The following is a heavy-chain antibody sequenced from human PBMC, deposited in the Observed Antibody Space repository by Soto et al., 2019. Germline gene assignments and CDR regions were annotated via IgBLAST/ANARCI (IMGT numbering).Heavy chain of an antibody. D-gene: IGHD6-19*01. CDR3: ARLVSSGRYYYYYYGMDV. CDR1: GVSFSGYY. Sequence: AETLSLTCAVYGVSFSGYYWSWIRQPPGKGLEWIGEINHSGSTNYNPSLKSRVTISVDTSKNQFSLKLSSVTAADTAVYYCARLVSSGRYYYYYYGMDVWGQGTTVT. CDR2: INHSGST. V-gene: IGHV4-34*01. J-gene: IGHJ6*02.